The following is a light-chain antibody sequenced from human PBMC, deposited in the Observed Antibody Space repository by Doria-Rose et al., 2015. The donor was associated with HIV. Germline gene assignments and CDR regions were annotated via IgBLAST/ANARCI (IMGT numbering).Light chain of an antibody. V-gene: IGKV1-5*03. CDR3: QHFDKYFSWT. CDR2: KAS. CDR1: QSISNW. Sequence: TQSPSTLSASVGDRVTITCRASQSISNWLAWYQQKPGQAPKLLIYKASTLQSGVTSRFRGSGSGTEFTLTINSLQPDDFATYYCQHFDKYFSWTFGHGTKVDIK. J-gene: IGKJ1*01.